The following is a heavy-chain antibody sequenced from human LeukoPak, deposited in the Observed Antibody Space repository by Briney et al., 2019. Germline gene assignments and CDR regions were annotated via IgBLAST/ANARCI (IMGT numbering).Heavy chain of an antibody. V-gene: IGHV4-34*01. J-gene: IGHJ5*02. CDR3: ATLTYYYDSSGYYRPINWFDP. Sequence: SETLSLTCAVYGGSFSGYYWSWIRQPPGKGLEWIGEINHSGSTNYNPSLKSRVTISVDTSKNQFSLKLSSVTAADTAVYYCATLTYYYDSSGYYRPINWFDPWGQEPWSPSPQ. CDR1: GGSFSGYY. CDR2: INHSGST. D-gene: IGHD3-22*01.